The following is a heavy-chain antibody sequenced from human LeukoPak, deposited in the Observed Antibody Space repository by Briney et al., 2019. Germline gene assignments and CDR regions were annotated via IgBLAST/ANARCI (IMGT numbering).Heavy chain of an antibody. CDR1: AHTFTGDY. CDR2: INPNIGDT. Sequence: ASVKVSCKASAHTFTGDYMYWVRQAPGQGLEWLGWINPNIGDTNYAQKFQGRVTLARDTSISTAYMDLSALTSDGAGVYSCARERRDVFDYWGQGTLVTVSS. CDR3: ARERRDVFDY. J-gene: IGHJ4*02. V-gene: IGHV1-2*02.